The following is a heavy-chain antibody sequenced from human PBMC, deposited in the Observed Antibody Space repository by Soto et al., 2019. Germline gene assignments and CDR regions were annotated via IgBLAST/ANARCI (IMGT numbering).Heavy chain of an antibody. CDR3: ARDTKYYDSSAENWFDP. CDR1: GGTFSSYA. J-gene: IGHJ5*02. CDR2: IIPIFGTA. Sequence: VKVSCKASGGTFSSYAISWVRQAPGQGLEWMGGIIPIFGTANYAQKFQGRVTITADESTSTAYMELSSLRSEDTAVYYCARDTKYYDSSAENWFDPWGQGTLVTVSS. D-gene: IGHD3-22*01. V-gene: IGHV1-69*19.